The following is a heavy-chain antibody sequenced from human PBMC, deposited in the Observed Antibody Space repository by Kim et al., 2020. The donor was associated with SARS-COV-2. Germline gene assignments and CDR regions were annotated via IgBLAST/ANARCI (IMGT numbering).Heavy chain of an antibody. V-gene: IGHV4-39*07. D-gene: IGHD3-9*01. J-gene: IGHJ3*02. Sequence: TPPLKSRVTISVDTSKNQLSLTLSSVTAADTAVYYCARLLRYFASDAFDIWGQGTMVTVSS. CDR3: ARLLRYFASDAFDI.